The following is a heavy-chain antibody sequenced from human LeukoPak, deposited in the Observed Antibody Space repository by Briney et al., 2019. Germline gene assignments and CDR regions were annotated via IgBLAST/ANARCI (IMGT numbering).Heavy chain of an antibody. V-gene: IGHV3-11*01. CDR2: ISSSGSTI. Sequence: GGSLRLSCAASGFTFSDYYMSWIRQAPGKGLEWVSYISSSGSTIYYADSVKGRFTISRDNAKNSLYLQMNSLRAEDTAVYYCARGKAQVGWFGAPSLYYFDYWGQGTLVTVSS. CDR3: ARGKAQVGWFGAPSLYYFDY. CDR1: GFTFSDYY. D-gene: IGHD3-10*01. J-gene: IGHJ4*02.